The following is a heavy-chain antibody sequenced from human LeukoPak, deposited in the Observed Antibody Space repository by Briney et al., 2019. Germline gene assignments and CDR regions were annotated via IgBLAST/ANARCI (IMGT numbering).Heavy chain of an antibody. V-gene: IGHV3-23*01. CDR2: ISGGGGTT. J-gene: IGHJ4*02. CDR3: AKDRGY. Sequence: GGSLRLSCAASGFTFSTYGMAWVRQAPGKGLEWVSGISGGGGTTYYADSVKGRFTISRDNSKNTLYLQMNSLRAEDTAVYYCAKDRGYWRQGTLVSVSS. CDR1: GFTFSTYG.